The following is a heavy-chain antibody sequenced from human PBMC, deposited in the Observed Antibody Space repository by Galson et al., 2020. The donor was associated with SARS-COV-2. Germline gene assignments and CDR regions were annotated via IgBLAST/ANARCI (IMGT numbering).Heavy chain of an antibody. CDR2: ISGSGGST. Sequence: GESLKISCAASGFTFSSYAMSWVRQAPGKGLEWVSAISGSGGSTYYADSVKGRFTISRDNSKNTLYLQMNSLRAEDTAVYYCAKEGYWGYYDILTGCYTGYYFDYWGQGTLVTVSS. J-gene: IGHJ4*02. CDR1: GFTFSSYA. V-gene: IGHV3-23*01. D-gene: IGHD3-9*01. CDR3: AKEGYWGYYDILTGCYTGYYFDY.